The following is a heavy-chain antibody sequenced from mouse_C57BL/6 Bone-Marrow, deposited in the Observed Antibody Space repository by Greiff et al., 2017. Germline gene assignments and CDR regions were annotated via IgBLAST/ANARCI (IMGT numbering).Heavy chain of an antibody. V-gene: IGHV5-6*01. CDR1: GFTFSSYG. CDR3: ARGRGQLSYFDY. Sequence: EVHLVESGGDLVKPGGSLKLSCAASGFTFSSYGMSWVRQTPDKRLEWVATISSGGSYTYYPDSVKGRFTLSRDNAKNTLYLQMSSLKSEDTAMYNCARGRGQLSYFDYWGQGTTLTVSS. CDR2: ISSGGSYT. D-gene: IGHD3-2*02. J-gene: IGHJ2*01.